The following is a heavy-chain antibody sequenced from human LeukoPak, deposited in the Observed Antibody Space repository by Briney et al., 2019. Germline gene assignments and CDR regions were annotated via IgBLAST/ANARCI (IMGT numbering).Heavy chain of an antibody. J-gene: IGHJ4*02. D-gene: IGHD2-21*01. V-gene: IGHV4-39*01. CDR3: ARHDPPVLWATKYYFDS. Sequence: SETLSLTCTVSGGSISSGGYYWSWIRQPPGKGLEWIGSIYYSGSTYYNPSLKSRVTISVDTSKNQFSLKLSSVTAADTAVYYCARHDPPVLWATKYYFDSWGQGTLVTVSS. CDR1: GGSISSGGYY. CDR2: IYYSGST.